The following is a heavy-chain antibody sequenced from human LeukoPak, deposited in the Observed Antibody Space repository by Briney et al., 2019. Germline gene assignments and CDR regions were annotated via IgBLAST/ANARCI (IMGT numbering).Heavy chain of an antibody. CDR1: GGSISSYY. Sequence: PSETLSLTCTISGGSISSYYWSWIRQPPGKGLEWIGYIYYSGSTNYNPSLKSRVTISVDTSKNQFSLKLSSVTAADTAVYYCARGRNWNDGGYFDYWGQGTLVTVSS. D-gene: IGHD1-1*01. CDR3: ARGRNWNDGGYFDY. V-gene: IGHV4-59*01. CDR2: IYYSGST. J-gene: IGHJ4*02.